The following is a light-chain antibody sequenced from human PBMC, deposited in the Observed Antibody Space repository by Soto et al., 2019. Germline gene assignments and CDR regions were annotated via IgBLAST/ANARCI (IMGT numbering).Light chain of an antibody. CDR1: SSDVGGYNY. CDR3: CSYTTSNTRQIV. V-gene: IGLV2-14*01. CDR2: DVT. Sequence: QSALTQPASVSGSPGQSITISCTGTSSDVGGYNYVSWYQQQPGKATKFMIYDVTNRPSGVSNRFSGSKSGNTASLTISGLQAEDEADYYCCSYTTSNTRQIVFGTGTKVTVL. J-gene: IGLJ1*01.